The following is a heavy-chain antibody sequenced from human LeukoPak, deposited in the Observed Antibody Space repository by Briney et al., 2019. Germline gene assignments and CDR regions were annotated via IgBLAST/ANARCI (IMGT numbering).Heavy chain of an antibody. D-gene: IGHD2-2*01. CDR3: ARRYCSSTSCQSDAFDI. CDR1: GYTFTSYG. CDR2: ISAYNGNT. Sequence: ASVKVSCKASGYTFTSYGISWVRQAPGQGLEWMGWISAYNGNTNYAQKLQGRVTMTTDTSTSTAYMELRSLRSDDTAVYYCARRYCSSTSCQSDAFDIWGQGTMVTVSS. J-gene: IGHJ3*02. V-gene: IGHV1-18*01.